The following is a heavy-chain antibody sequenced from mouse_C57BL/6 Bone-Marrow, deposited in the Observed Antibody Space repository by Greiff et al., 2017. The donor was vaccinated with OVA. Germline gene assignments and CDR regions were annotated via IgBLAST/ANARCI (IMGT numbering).Heavy chain of an antibody. CDR2: ISSGGSYT. CDR3: ARRVTTYFDV. V-gene: IGHV5-6*01. J-gene: IGHJ1*03. Sequence: EVKLQESGGDLVKPGGSLKLSCAASGFTFSSYGMSWVRQTPDKRLEWVATISSGGSYTYYPDSVKGRFTISRDNAKNTLYLQMSSLKSEDTAMYYCARRVTTYFDVWGTGTTVTVSS. CDR1: GFTFSSYG. D-gene: IGHD2-2*01.